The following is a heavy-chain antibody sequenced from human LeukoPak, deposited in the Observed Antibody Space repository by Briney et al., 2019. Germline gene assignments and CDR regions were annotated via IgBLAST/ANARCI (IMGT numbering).Heavy chain of an antibody. J-gene: IGHJ5*02. CDR2: FYSTGST. Sequence: KPSETLSLTCTVSGGSISSYYWTWIRQPAGKGLEWIGRFYSTGSTNYNPSLKSRVTISVDTSKNQFSLKVNSVAAADTAVYYCARGQPQRYSSGWYVNWFDPWGQGTLVTVSS. D-gene: IGHD6-19*01. V-gene: IGHV4-4*07. CDR3: ARGQPQRYSSGWYVNWFDP. CDR1: GGSISSYY.